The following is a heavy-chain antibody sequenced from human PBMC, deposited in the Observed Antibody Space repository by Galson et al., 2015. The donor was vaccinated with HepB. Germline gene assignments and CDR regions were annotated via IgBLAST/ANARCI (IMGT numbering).Heavy chain of an antibody. J-gene: IGHJ5*02. Sequence: EWMGWISASNGNTNYAQKLQGRVTMTTDTSTSTAYMELRSLRSDDTAVYYCARDHAGYCSSTSCSEDRWFDPWGQGTLVTVSS. V-gene: IGHV1-18*01. CDR2: ISASNGNT. CDR3: ARDHAGYCSSTSCSEDRWFDP. D-gene: IGHD2-2*01.